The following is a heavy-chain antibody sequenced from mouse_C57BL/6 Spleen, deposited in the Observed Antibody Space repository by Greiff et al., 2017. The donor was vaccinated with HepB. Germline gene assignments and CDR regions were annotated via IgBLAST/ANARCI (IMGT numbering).Heavy chain of an antibody. CDR1: GFTFSDFY. J-gene: IGHJ1*03. CDR3: ARDADYGSSSDWYFDV. V-gene: IGHV7-1*01. Sequence: EVMLVESGGGLVQSGRSLRLSCATSGFTFSDFYMEWVRQAPGKGLEWIAASRNKANDYTTEYSASVKGRFIVSRDTSQSILYLQMNALRAEDTAIYYCARDADYGSSSDWYFDVWGTGTTVTVSS. CDR2: SRNKANDYTT. D-gene: IGHD1-1*01.